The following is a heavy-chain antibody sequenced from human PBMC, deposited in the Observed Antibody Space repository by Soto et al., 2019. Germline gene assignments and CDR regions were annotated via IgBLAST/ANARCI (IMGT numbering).Heavy chain of an antibody. V-gene: IGHV3-23*01. CDR3: AKVRVGIDVDFDY. Sequence: EVQLLESGGGLVQPGGSLRLSCAASGFTFSNSAMTWVRQALAKGLEWVSNIRDSDSGGSTFYADSVKGRFTISRDDSKNTLYLQRSSLRAEDTAMYYCAKVRVGIDVDFDYWSQGALVTVSS. CDR2: IRDSDSGGST. J-gene: IGHJ4*02. CDR1: GFTFSNSA. D-gene: IGHD2-21*01.